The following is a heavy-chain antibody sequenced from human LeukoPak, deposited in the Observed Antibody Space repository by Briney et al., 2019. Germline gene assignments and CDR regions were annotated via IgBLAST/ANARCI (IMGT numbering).Heavy chain of an antibody. D-gene: IGHD3-22*01. V-gene: IGHV3-23*01. CDR3: AKDPRDDSSGYSFDP. Sequence: GGSLRLSCAASGFTFSNYAMSWVRQAPGKGLEWVSGIRGSGDTTYYADSVKGRFTISRDNSKNTLYLQMNSLRAEDTAVYYCAKDPRDDSSGYSFDPWGQGTLVTVSS. CDR1: GFTFSNYA. CDR2: IRGSGDTT. J-gene: IGHJ5*02.